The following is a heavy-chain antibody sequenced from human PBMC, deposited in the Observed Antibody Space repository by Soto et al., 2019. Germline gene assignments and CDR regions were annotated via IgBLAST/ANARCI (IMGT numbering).Heavy chain of an antibody. CDR1: GFTVNSNY. Sequence: HPGGSLRLSCAASGFTVNSNYMSWVRQAPGKGLEWVSVIYSDGSTYYADSVKGRFIISRDNSNNTLYFQMNSLRAEDTAVYYCATLTKYDILTGFYPCWGQGTLVTVSS. V-gene: IGHV3-66*01. CDR3: ATLTKYDILTGFYPC. J-gene: IGHJ4*02. CDR2: IYSDGST. D-gene: IGHD3-9*01.